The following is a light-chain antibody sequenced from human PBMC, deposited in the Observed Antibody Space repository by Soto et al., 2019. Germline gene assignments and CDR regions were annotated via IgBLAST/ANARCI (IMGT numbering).Light chain of an antibody. Sequence: EIVLTQSPGTLSLSPGERATLSCRASESVSSNLLAWYQQKPGQAPSLLIYDASSRATGIPDRFSGSGSGTDFTLTISRLEPEDFAVDYCQHYGSSPRTFGQGTKVEIK. CDR3: QHYGSSPRT. CDR2: DAS. J-gene: IGKJ1*01. CDR1: ESVSSNL. V-gene: IGKV3-20*01.